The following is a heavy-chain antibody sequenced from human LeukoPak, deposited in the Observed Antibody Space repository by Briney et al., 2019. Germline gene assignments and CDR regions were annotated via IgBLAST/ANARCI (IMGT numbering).Heavy chain of an antibody. CDR1: GGSISSSSYY. CDR3: AVYYYDSSGYYFRDY. D-gene: IGHD3-22*01. J-gene: IGHJ4*02. Sequence: SEALSLTCTVSGGSISSSSYYWGWIRQPPGKGLEWIGSIYYSGSTCYNPSLKSRVTISVDTSKNQFSLKLSSVTAADTAVYYCAVYYYDSSGYYFRDYWGQGTLVTVSS. V-gene: IGHV4-39*01. CDR2: IYYSGST.